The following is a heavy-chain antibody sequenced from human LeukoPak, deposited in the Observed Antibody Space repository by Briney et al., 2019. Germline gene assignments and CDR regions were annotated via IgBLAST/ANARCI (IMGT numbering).Heavy chain of an antibody. Sequence: GESLKISCETSGYSFTTYWIGWVRQMPGTGLEWVGAIYPDDSDTRYSPSFQGQVVISADRSIRTAYLQWNSLKTSDTAMYYCVRERGSSGTINHFDPWGQGTLVTVSS. V-gene: IGHV5-51*01. CDR1: GYSFTTYW. D-gene: IGHD3-10*01. CDR3: VRERGSSGTINHFDP. J-gene: IGHJ5*02. CDR2: IYPDDSDT.